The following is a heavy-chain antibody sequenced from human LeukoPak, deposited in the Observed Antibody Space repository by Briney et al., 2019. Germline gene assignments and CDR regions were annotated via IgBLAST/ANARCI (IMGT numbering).Heavy chain of an antibody. CDR3: VRDDDRPDNGLDY. J-gene: IGHJ4*02. CDR1: GFTVSSNY. Sequence: PGGPLRLSCAASGFTVSSNYMSWVRQAPGKGLEWVSVIYSGGSTYYADSVKGRFTISRDNSKNTLYLQMNSLRAEDTAVYYCVRDDDRPDNGLDYWGQGTLVTVSS. V-gene: IGHV3-66*01. D-gene: IGHD3-22*01. CDR2: IYSGGST.